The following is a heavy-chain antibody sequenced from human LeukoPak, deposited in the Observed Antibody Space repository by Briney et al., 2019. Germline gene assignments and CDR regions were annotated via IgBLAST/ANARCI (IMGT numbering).Heavy chain of an antibody. Sequence: SETLSLTCTVSGDSISSYYWSWIRQPPGKGLEWIGYVYTSGGTNYIPSLKGRVTISIDTSKNQFSLKLSSVTAADSAVYYCARLTRLSTSPDRYYLDYWGQGTLVTVSS. V-gene: IGHV4-4*09. D-gene: IGHD6-6*01. CDR1: GDSISSYY. J-gene: IGHJ4*02. CDR2: VYTSGGT. CDR3: ARLTRLSTSPDRYYLDY.